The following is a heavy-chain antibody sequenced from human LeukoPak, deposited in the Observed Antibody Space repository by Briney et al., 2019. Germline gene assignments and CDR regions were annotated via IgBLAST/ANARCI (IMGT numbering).Heavy chain of an antibody. CDR1: GGSFSGYY. CDR3: AREGSWYWFDP. D-gene: IGHD6-13*01. CDR2: IYYSGST. V-gene: IGHV4-31*11. J-gene: IGHJ5*02. Sequence: SETLSLTCAVYGGSFSGYYWSWIRQHPGKGLEWIGYIYYSGSTYYNPSLKSRVTISVDTSKNQFSLKLSSVTAADTAVYYCAREGSWYWFDPWGQGTLVTVSS.